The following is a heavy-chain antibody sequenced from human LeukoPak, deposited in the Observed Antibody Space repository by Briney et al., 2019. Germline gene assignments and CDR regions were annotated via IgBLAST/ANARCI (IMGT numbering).Heavy chain of an antibody. CDR2: IKSDGASA. D-gene: IGHD3-3*01. V-gene: IGHV3-74*03. J-gene: IGHJ4*02. Sequence: GGSLRLSCAASGFPVSSNWMHWVRQAPGKGLVWVSRIKSDGASATYADSVKGRFTISSDNAKNTLHLQMSSLRAEDTGVYYCTRTDFFDYWGQGTLVTASS. CDR1: GFPVSSNW. CDR3: TRTDFFDY.